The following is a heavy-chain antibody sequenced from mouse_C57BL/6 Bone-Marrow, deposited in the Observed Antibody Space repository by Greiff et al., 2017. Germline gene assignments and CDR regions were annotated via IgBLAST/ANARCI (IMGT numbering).Heavy chain of an antibody. Sequence: VQLQQSGAELARPGASVKMSCKASGYTFTSYTMHWVKQRPGQGLEWIGYINPSSGYTKYNQKFKDKATLTADKSSSTTYMQLRSLTSEVSAVYYCASSAYYNFAYWGQGTLVTVSA. CDR1: GYTFTSYT. CDR2: INPSSGYT. D-gene: IGHD2-12*01. V-gene: IGHV1-4*01. J-gene: IGHJ3*01. CDR3: ASSAYYNFAY.